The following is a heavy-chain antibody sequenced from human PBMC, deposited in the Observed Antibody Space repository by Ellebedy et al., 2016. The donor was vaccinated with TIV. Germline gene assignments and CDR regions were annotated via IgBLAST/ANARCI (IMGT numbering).Heavy chain of an antibody. Sequence: MPGGSLRLSCAVSGGSISSSNWWSWVRQPPGKGLEWIGEIYHSGSTNYNPSLKSRVTISVDKSKNQFSLKLNSVTAADTAVYYCARGGLDSSGYFDYWGQGTLVTVSS. V-gene: IGHV4-4*02. J-gene: IGHJ4*02. CDR1: GGSISSSNW. CDR3: ARGGLDSSGYFDY. CDR2: IYHSGST. D-gene: IGHD3-22*01.